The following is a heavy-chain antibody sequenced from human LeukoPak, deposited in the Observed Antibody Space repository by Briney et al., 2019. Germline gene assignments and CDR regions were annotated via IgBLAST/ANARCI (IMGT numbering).Heavy chain of an antibody. CDR3: ARERGSYDFWSGYRYWYFDL. V-gene: IGHV1-8*01. Sequence: ASVKVSCKASGYTFTSYDINWVRQAPGQGLEWMGWMNPNSGNTGYAQKFQGRVTMTRNTSISTAYMELSSLRSEDTAVYYCARERGSYDFWSGYRYWYFDLWGRGTLVTVSS. J-gene: IGHJ2*01. CDR1: GYTFTSYD. D-gene: IGHD3-3*01. CDR2: MNPNSGNT.